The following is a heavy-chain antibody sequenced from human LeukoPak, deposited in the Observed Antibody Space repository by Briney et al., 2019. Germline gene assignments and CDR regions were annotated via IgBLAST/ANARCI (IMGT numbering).Heavy chain of an antibody. Sequence: GGSLRLSCAASGFTASSNYMSWVRQAPGKGLEWGSVIYSGGSTYYADSVKGRFTISRDNSKNTLYLQMNSLRAEHTAVYYCEGNLVYCSSTSCPLAYWGQGTLVTVSS. V-gene: IGHV3-66*01. CDR3: EGNLVYCSSTSCPLAY. CDR1: GFTASSNY. J-gene: IGHJ4*02. D-gene: IGHD2-2*01. CDR2: IYSGGST.